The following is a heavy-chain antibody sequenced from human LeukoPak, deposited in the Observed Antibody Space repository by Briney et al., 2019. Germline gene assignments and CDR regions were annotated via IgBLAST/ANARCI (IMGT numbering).Heavy chain of an antibody. CDR2: ISSSGTYI. D-gene: IGHD6-13*01. V-gene: IGHV3-21*01. J-gene: IGHJ4*02. CDR1: GFTFSSYS. CDR3: AKDGRSSWQPSSFDY. Sequence: TGGSLRLSCAASGFTFSSYSMNWVRQAPGKGLEWVSSISSSGTYIYYTDSVKGRFTISRDNSKNSLYLQMNSLRAEDTAVYYCAKDGRSSWQPSSFDYWGQGTLVTVFS.